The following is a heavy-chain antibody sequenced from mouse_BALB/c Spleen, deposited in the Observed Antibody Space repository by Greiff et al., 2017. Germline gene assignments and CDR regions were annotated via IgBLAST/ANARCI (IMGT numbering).Heavy chain of an antibody. CDR1: GYTFTDYW. V-gene: IGHV1-69*01. Sequence: QVQLQQPGAELVMPGASVKMSCKASGYTFTDYWMHWVKQRPGQGLEWIGAIDTSDSYTSYNQKFKGKATLTVDESSSTAYMQLSSLTSEDSAVYYCARDDGYSFDYWGQGTTLTVSS. D-gene: IGHD2-3*01. CDR3: ARDDGYSFDY. J-gene: IGHJ2*01. CDR2: IDTSDSYT.